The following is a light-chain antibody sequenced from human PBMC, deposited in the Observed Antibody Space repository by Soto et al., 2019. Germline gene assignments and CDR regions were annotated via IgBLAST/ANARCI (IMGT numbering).Light chain of an antibody. V-gene: IGKV3-15*01. Sequence: EIVLTPSPATLSVSPGERATLSCRASQSVSSNFAWYQQKPGQAPRLLIYDASTRATGIPARFSGSGSGTEFTLTISSLQSEDFAVYYCQQYKKWPRTFGHGTKVDIK. CDR1: QSVSSN. J-gene: IGKJ1*01. CDR3: QQYKKWPRT. CDR2: DAS.